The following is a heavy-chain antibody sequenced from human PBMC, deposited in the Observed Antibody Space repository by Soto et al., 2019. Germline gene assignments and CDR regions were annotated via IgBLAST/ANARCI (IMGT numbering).Heavy chain of an antibody. D-gene: IGHD3-22*01. Sequence: EVQLLESGGGLVQPGGSLRLSCAASGFTFSSYAMSWVRQAPGKGLEWVSAISGSGGSTYYADSVKGRFTISRDNSKNTLYLQMNSLRAEDTAVYYCAKSGYYYDSSGYYHVGVFDYWGQGTLVTVSS. V-gene: IGHV3-23*01. CDR3: AKSGYYYDSSGYYHVGVFDY. J-gene: IGHJ4*02. CDR2: ISGSGGST. CDR1: GFTFSSYA.